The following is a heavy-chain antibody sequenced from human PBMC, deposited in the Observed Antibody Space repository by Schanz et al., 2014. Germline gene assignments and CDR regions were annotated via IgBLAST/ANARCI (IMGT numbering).Heavy chain of an antibody. V-gene: IGHV3-7*03. CDR2: IKEDGSVK. D-gene: IGHD5-12*01. CDR1: GFTFSGFW. J-gene: IGHJ4*02. CDR3: ARKVVATIGGYYDN. Sequence: EVHLLDSGGGLVQPGGSLRLSCAASGFTFSGFWMTWVRQAPGKGLEWVANIKEDGSVKDYVDSVKGRFTISRDNAENTLFLQMNSLRAEDTAVYYCARKVVATIGGYYDNWGQGTLVIVSS.